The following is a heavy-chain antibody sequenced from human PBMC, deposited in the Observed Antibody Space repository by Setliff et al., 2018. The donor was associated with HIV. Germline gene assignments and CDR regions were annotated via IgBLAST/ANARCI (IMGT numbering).Heavy chain of an antibody. Sequence: GGSLRLSCAASGFSFSNYAMNWVRQAPGKGLEWVSAISGSGGSTYYANSVKGRFTISRDNSKNTLFLQMNSLRAEDTAVYYCAKDGSSFEVLRFLEWLGRFDPWGQGTLVTVSS. CDR1: GFSFSNYA. V-gene: IGHV3-23*01. J-gene: IGHJ5*02. CDR2: ISGSGGST. D-gene: IGHD3-3*01. CDR3: AKDGSSFEVLRFLEWLGRFDP.